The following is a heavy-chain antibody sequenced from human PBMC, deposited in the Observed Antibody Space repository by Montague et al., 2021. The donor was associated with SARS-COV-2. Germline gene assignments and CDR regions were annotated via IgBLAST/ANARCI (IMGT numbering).Heavy chain of an antibody. CDR2: IYYSGST. CDR1: GGSISSNY. CDR3: AREISGPDYFDY. Sequence: SETLSLTCTVSGGSISSNYWSWIRQPPGRGLDWIGYIYYSGSTNYNPSLESRVTISADTSKNHFSLKLRSVTAADTAVYYCAREISGPDYFDYWGQGTLVTVSS. D-gene: IGHD3-10*01. J-gene: IGHJ4*02. V-gene: IGHV4-59*01.